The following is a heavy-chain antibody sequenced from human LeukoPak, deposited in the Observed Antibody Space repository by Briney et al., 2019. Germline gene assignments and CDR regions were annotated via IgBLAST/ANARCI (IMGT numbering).Heavy chain of an antibody. J-gene: IGHJ6*03. D-gene: IGHD4-11*01. CDR1: GYTFTGYY. CDR3: ATSAGDYRAGHYYYMGV. Sequence: ASVKVSCKASGYTFTGYYFHWVRQAPGQGLEWMGWINPNTAGTNYAQKFLGGVTLTWDTSISTAYMELNRLTSDDTAVYHYATSAGDYRAGHYYYMGVWGKGTSVTVSS. V-gene: IGHV1-2*02. CDR2: INPNTAGT.